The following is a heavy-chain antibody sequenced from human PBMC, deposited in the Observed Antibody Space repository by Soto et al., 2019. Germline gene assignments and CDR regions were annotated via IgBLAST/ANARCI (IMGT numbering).Heavy chain of an antibody. CDR1: GFTFSSYS. CDR2: ISSSSSYI. J-gene: IGHJ6*02. CDR3: ARDIDCSSTSCYTPIFHYYYGMDV. Sequence: PGGSLRLSCAASGFTFSSYSMNWVRQAPGKGLEWVSSISSSSSYIYYADSVKGRFTISRDNAKNSLYLQMNSLRAEDTAVYYCARDIDCSSTSCYTPIFHYYYGMDVWGQGTTVTVSS. V-gene: IGHV3-21*01. D-gene: IGHD2-2*02.